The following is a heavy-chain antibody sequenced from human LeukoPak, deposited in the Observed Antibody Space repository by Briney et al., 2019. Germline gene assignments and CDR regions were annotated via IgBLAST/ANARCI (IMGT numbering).Heavy chain of an antibody. Sequence: ASVKVSCKASGYTFTSYGISWVRQAPGQGLEWMGWISAYNGNTNYAQELQGRVTMTTDTSTSTAYMELRSLRSDDTAVYYCARGGLRFLEWLFEFDRDYYYGMDVWGQGTTVTVSS. D-gene: IGHD3-3*01. V-gene: IGHV1-18*01. CDR2: ISAYNGNT. CDR3: ARGGLRFLEWLFEFDRDYYYGMDV. CDR1: GYTFTSYG. J-gene: IGHJ6*02.